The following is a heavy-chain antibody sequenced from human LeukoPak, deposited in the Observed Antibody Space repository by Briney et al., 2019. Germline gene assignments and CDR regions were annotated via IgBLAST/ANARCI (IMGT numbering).Heavy chain of an antibody. V-gene: IGHV4-59*01. CDR1: GGSITNYY. J-gene: IGHJ3*02. D-gene: IGHD3-22*01. CDR2: IYYSGNT. CDR3: ARVENYYDSSGYYYLKAFDI. Sequence: PSETLSLTCTVSGGSITNYYWSWMRQPPGQGLEWIGHIYYSGNTNYNPSLKSRVTISVDMSKNQFSPKLSSVTAADTAVYYCARVENYYDSSGYYYLKAFDIWGQGTMVTVSS.